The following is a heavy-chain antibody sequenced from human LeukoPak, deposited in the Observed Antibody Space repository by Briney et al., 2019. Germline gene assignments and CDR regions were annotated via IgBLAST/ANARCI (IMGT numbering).Heavy chain of an antibody. CDR1: GFTFSSYG. Sequence: QTGGSLRLSCAASGFTFSSYGMSWVRQAPGKGLEWVSAISGSGGSTYYADSVKGRFTISRDNSKNTLYLQMSSLRAEDTAVYYCAKEHYYDSSGYYYSHPFDIWGQGTMVTVSS. D-gene: IGHD3-22*01. CDR2: ISGSGGST. V-gene: IGHV3-23*01. J-gene: IGHJ3*02. CDR3: AKEHYYDSSGYYYSHPFDI.